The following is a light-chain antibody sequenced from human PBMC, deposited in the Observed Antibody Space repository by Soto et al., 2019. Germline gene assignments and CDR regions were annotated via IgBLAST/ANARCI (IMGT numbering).Light chain of an antibody. CDR1: QSVTSNY. CDR2: GAS. J-gene: IGKJ5*01. V-gene: IGKV3-20*01. Sequence: EIVLTQSPGTLSLSPGERATLSCRASQSVTSNYLAWYQQKPGQAPRLLIFGASIRVTGIPDRFSGSGSGTDFTLTISRLEPEDFAMYYCHQYGSSPPVTFGQGTRLEIK. CDR3: HQYGSSPPVT.